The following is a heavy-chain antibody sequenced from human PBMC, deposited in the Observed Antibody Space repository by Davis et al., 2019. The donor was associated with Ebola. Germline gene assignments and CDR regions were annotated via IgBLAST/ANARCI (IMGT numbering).Heavy chain of an antibody. CDR3: ARDLRFLEWLRSFYYGMDV. V-gene: IGHV3-7*03. CDR1: GFTFSSYL. CDR2: INEDGSDR. J-gene: IGHJ6*02. D-gene: IGHD3-3*01. Sequence: GESLKISCAASGFTFSSYLMSWVRQASGKGLEWVAPINEDGSDRYYLDSVKGRFTISRDNAKNSLYLQMNNLRAEDTAVYYCARDLRFLEWLRSFYYGMDVWGQGTTVTVSS.